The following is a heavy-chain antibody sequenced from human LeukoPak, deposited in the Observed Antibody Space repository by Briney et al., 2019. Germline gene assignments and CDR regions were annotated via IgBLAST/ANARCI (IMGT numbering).Heavy chain of an antibody. CDR2: ISSGGDST. Sequence: GGSLRLSCVASGFTFSTFAMSWVRQAPGKGLEWVSGISSGGDSTYYADSVKGRFTISRDNAKNSLYLQMNSLRAEDTAVYYCARVGGWYDFDYWGQGTLVTVSS. V-gene: IGHV3-23*01. CDR1: GFTFSTFA. D-gene: IGHD6-19*01. CDR3: ARVGGWYDFDY. J-gene: IGHJ4*02.